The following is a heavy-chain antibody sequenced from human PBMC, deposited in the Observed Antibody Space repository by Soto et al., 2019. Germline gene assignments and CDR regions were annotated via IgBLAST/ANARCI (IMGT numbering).Heavy chain of an antibody. D-gene: IGHD3-10*01. V-gene: IGHV4-31*03. CDR1: GGSISSGGYY. J-gene: IGHJ5*02. CDR2: IYYSGST. CDR3: ERDLTEYGSGNWFDP. Sequence: QVQLQESGPGLVKPSQTLSLTCTVSGGSISSGGYYWSWIRQHPGKGLEWIGYIYYSGSTYYNPSLKSRVTISVDTSKNQFALKLSSVTAADTAVYYCERDLTEYGSGNWFDPWGQGTLVTVSS.